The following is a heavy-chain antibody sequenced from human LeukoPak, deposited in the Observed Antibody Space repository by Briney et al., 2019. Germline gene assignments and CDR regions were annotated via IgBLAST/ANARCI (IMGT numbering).Heavy chain of an antibody. CDR2: INPSGGST. CDR3: ARDGSAYGSGSYYTNWFDP. V-gene: IGHV1-46*01. CDR1: GYTFTGYY. D-gene: IGHD3-10*01. J-gene: IGHJ5*02. Sequence: ASVKVSCKASGYTFTGYYMHWVRQAPGQGLEWMGIINPSGGSTSYAQKFQGRVTMTRDMSTSTVYMELSSLRSEDTAVYYCARDGSAYGSGSYYTNWFDPWGQGTLVTVSS.